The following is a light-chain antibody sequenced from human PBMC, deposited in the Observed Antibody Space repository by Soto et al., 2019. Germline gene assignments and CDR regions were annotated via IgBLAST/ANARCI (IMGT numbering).Light chain of an antibody. V-gene: IGKV3-20*01. CDR2: GAS. Sequence: DIVLTQYPGTLSLSPGERYTLSCMASQSISNSYLAWYQQKPGQAPRLLIYGASSRATGIPDRFSGSGSVTDFTLTISRLEPEDFAVYFCQQYGSSPRTFGQGTKVDIK. J-gene: IGKJ1*01. CDR1: QSISNSY. CDR3: QQYGSSPRT.